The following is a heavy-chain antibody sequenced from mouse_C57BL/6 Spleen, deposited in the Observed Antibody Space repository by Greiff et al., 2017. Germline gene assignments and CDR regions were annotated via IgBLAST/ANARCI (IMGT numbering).Heavy chain of an antibody. V-gene: IGHV1-76*01. CDR1: GYTFTDYY. J-gene: IGHJ4*01. Sequence: VKLMESGAELVRPGASVKLSCKASGYTFTDYYINWVKQRPGQGLEWIARIYPGSGNTYYNEKFKGKATLTAEKSSSTAYMQLSSLTSEDSAVYFCARTDYSNHYAMDYWGQGTSVTVSS. CDR2: IYPGSGNT. CDR3: ARTDYSNHYAMDY. D-gene: IGHD2-5*01.